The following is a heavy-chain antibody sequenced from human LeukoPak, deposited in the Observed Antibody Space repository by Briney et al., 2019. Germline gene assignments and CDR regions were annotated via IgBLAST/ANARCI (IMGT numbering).Heavy chain of an antibody. V-gene: IGHV3-23*01. CDR2: ISGSGGST. J-gene: IGHJ4*02. Sequence: GGSLRLSCAASGFTFDDYGMSWVRQAPGKGLEWVSAISGSGGSTYYADSVKGRFTISRDNSKNTLFLQMNSLRVEDTAVYYCAKVGEPYDSGSYYVDYWGQGTLVTVSS. CDR1: GFTFDDYG. D-gene: IGHD3-10*01. CDR3: AKVGEPYDSGSYYVDY.